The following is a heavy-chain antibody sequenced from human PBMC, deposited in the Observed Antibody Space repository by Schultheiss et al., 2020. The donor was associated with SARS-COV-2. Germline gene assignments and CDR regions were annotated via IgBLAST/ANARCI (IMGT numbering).Heavy chain of an antibody. D-gene: IGHD4-17*01. CDR1: GFALNTSGIG. Sequence: SGPTLVKPTQTLTLTCTFSGFALNTSGIGVAWIRQPPGLALEWLALIYWNDDKRYSPSLKSRLTITKDTSKNQVVLTMTNMDPVDTATYYCARIRGSDYGVDYWGQGTLVTVSS. CDR3: ARIRGSDYGVDY. J-gene: IGHJ4*02. V-gene: IGHV2-5*01. CDR2: IYWNDDK.